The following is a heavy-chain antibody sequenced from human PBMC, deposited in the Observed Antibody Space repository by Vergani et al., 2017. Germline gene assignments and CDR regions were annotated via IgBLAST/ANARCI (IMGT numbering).Heavy chain of an antibody. CDR2: IRPYTGHT. J-gene: IGHJ3*01. D-gene: IGHD1-1*01. CDR3: ARVGASNSEVKCTAFDV. V-gene: IGHV1-18*01. CDR1: RHTFQTYG. Sequence: QVQLVQSGAELKKPGASVSVSCKGSRHTFQTYGISWVRQAPGKGLEWMAWIRPYTGHTIYAQKFQDRVTMTGDTATNTAYMELRSLRSDDTDVYFCARVGASNSEVKCTAFDVWGQGTMVTVSS.